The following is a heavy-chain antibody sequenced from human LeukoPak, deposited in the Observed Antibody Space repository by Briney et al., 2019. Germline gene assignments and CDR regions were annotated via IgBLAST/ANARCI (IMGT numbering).Heavy chain of an antibody. J-gene: IGHJ4*02. CDR1: GFSFRSSW. V-gene: IGHV3-7*03. Sequence: GGSLRLSCAASGFSFRSSWMSWVRQAPGKGLQWVATIQEDANQKYYVDSVRGRFTISRDNAKNSLSLQMDSLRAEDTAVYYCAKTTLVAVVTYWGQGALVTVSS. CDR2: IQEDANQK. CDR3: AKTTLVAVVTY. D-gene: IGHD3-22*01.